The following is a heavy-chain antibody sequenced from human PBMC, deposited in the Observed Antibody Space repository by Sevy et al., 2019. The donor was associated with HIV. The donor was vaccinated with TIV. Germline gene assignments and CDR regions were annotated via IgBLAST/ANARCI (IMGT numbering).Heavy chain of an antibody. CDR1: GYTFTGYY. CDR2: INPNSGGT. D-gene: IGHD1-26*01. J-gene: IGHJ4*02. CDR3: ASLGSGSYYEDFDY. Sequence: ASVKVSCKASGYTFTGYYMHWVRQAPGQGLEWMGRINPNSGGTNYAQKFQGRVTMTRDTSISTAYMELSRLRSDDTAVYYCASLGSGSYYEDFDYWGQRTLVTVSS. V-gene: IGHV1-2*06.